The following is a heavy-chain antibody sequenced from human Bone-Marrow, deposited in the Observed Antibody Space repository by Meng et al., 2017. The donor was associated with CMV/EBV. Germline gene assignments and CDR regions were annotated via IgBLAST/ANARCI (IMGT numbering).Heavy chain of an antibody. V-gene: IGHV1-46*01. CDR1: YTFTSYY. J-gene: IGHJ4*02. D-gene: IGHD3-3*01. CDR3: ARDAYYDFWSGYYFLDY. CDR2: INPSGGST. Sequence: YTFTSYYMHWVLQAPGQWLEWMGIINPSGGSTSYAQKFQGRVTMTRDTSTSTVYMELSSLRSEDTAVYYCARDAYYDFWSGYYFLDYWGQGTLVTVSS.